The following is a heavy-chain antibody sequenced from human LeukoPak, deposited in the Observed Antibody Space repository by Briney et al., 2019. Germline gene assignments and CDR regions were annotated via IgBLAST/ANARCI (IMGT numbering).Heavy chain of an antibody. CDR1: GYTFTSYY. V-gene: IGHV1-46*01. J-gene: IGHJ3*02. CDR2: INPSGGST. CDR3: ARDSAPIAAAERDAFDI. Sequence: ASVKVSCTASGYTFTSYYMHWVRQAPGQGLEWMGIINPSGGSTSYAQKFQGRVTMTRDTSTSTVYMELSSLRSEDTAVYYCARDSAPIAAAERDAFDIWGQGTMVTVSS. D-gene: IGHD6-13*01.